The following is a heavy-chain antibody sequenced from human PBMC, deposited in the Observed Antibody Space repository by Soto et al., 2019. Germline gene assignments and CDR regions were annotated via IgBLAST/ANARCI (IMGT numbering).Heavy chain of an antibody. D-gene: IGHD3-10*01. J-gene: IGHJ6*02. CDR3: ARGQYYSSGSAATSYFYFGIDV. V-gene: IGHV1-69*06. Sequence: AVKVSCKASGRSFSSDGVSWVRQAPGQGLEWMGGIIPVFGNTKYVQRFQGRLTITADKSTSTVYMEMSSLSSEDTAVYFCARGQYYSSGSAATSYFYFGIDVWGQGTTVTASS. CDR2: IIPVFGNT. CDR1: GRSFSSDG.